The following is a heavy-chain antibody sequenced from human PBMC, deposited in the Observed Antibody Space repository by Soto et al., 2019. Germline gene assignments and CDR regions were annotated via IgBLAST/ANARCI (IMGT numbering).Heavy chain of an antibody. CDR3: ARDLRIAVADSGNYYYGMDV. Sequence: ASVKVSCKASGYTFTGYYMHWARQAPGQGLEWMGWINPNSGGTNYAQKFQGWVTMTRDTSISTAYMELSRLRSDDTAVYYCARDLRIAVADSGNYYYGMDVWGQGTTVTVSS. CDR2: INPNSGGT. V-gene: IGHV1-2*04. J-gene: IGHJ6*02. CDR1: GYTFTGYY. D-gene: IGHD6-19*01.